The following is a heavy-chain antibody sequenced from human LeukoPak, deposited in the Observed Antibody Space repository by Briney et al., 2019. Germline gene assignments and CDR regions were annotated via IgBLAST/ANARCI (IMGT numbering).Heavy chain of an antibody. Sequence: GGSLRLSCAASGFTFSSYAMSWVRQAPGKGLEWVSAISGSGGSTYYADSVKGRFTISRDNSKNTLYLQMNSLRAEDTAVYYCAREGAQVAYDSSAYYYRGFDYWGQGTLVTVSS. CDR1: GFTFSSYA. CDR3: AREGAQVAYDSSAYYYRGFDY. J-gene: IGHJ4*02. V-gene: IGHV3-23*01. CDR2: ISGSGGST. D-gene: IGHD3-22*01.